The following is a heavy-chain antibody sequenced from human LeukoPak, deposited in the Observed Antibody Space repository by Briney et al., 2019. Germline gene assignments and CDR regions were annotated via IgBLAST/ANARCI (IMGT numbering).Heavy chain of an antibody. D-gene: IGHD4-17*01. J-gene: IGHJ4*02. CDR1: GFTFSSYA. CDR3: ATVSTDGIYFFY. CDR2: ISGSGGST. V-gene: IGHV3-23*01. Sequence: GGSLRLSCAASGFTFSSYAMSWVRQAPGKGLEWVSAISGSGGSTYYADSVKGRFTISRDNSKNTLYLQMNSLRAEDTAVYYCATVSTDGIYFFYWGQGTLVTVSS.